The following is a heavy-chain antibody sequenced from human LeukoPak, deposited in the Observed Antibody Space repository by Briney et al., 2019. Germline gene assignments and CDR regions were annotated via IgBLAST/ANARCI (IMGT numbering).Heavy chain of an antibody. V-gene: IGHV4-4*07. D-gene: IGHD3-22*01. J-gene: IGHJ6*03. CDR3: ARLKFYDSTGYSPGYYMDV. CDR2: IYPTGNT. CDR1: GDAIISYY. Sequence: PSDTLSLTCSVSGDAIISYYWSWIRQPAEKGPEGIGRIYPTGNTDYNPSLKTRVTLSTDLSKKRFSLRLRSVTAADTAVYYCARLKFYDSTGYSPGYYMDVWGKGTAVTVSS.